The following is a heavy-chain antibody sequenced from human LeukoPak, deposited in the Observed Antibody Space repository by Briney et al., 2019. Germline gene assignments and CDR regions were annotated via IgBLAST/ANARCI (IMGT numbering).Heavy chain of an antibody. V-gene: IGHV1-2*02. CDR3: ARFRLATSYFDY. CDR1: GYTFTGYY. CDR2: INPNSGGT. Sequence: ASVKVSCKASGYTFTGYYMHWVRQAPGQGLEWMGWINPNSGGTNYAQKFQGRVTMTRDTSISTAYMELSRLRSDDTAVYYCARFRLATSYFDYWGQGTLVTVSS. J-gene: IGHJ4*02.